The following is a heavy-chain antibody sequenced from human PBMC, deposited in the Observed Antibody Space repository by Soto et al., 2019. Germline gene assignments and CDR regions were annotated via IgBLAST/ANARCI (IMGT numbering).Heavy chain of an antibody. J-gene: IGHJ4*02. D-gene: IGHD3-3*01. V-gene: IGHV4-4*07. CDR2: IDASGSS. Sequence: QGHLQESGPGLVRPSETLSLTCSVSGGSITTYYCNWIRQPAGKGLEWMGRIDASGSSNYNPTLKGRVTLSGDKSKSPVSRRLSSVTAADTALCCCARGGHDFGRGPFDYWGRGTQGIVT. CDR3: ARGGHDFGRGPFDY. CDR1: GGSITTYY.